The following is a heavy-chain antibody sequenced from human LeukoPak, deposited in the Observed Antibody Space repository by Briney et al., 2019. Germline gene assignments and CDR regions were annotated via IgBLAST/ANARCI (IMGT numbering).Heavy chain of an antibody. CDR3: AGTYYYDSRTFEDY. J-gene: IGHJ4*02. CDR2: ISYDGSNK. Sequence: PGGSLRLSCAASGFTFSSYAMHWVRQAPGKGLEWVAVISYDGSNKYYADSVKGRFTISRDNSKNTLYLQMNSLRAEDTAVYYCAGTYYYDSRTFEDYWGQGTLVTVSS. CDR1: GFTFSSYA. V-gene: IGHV3-30-3*01. D-gene: IGHD3-22*01.